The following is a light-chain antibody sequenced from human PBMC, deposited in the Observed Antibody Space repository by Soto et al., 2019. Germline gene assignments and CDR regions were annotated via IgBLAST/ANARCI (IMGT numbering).Light chain of an antibody. CDR3: SSYAAGGSI. CDR2: EVS. CDR1: SGDVGGYYY. V-gene: IGLV2-14*01. J-gene: IGLJ1*01. Sequence: QSALTQPASVSGSPGQSITISCTGTSGDVGGYYYVSCYQQLPGKAPKLMIFEVSNRPSGVPNRFSRSKSGNPASLTLSGLEAEDEADYYCSSYAAGGSIFGTGTKVTVL.